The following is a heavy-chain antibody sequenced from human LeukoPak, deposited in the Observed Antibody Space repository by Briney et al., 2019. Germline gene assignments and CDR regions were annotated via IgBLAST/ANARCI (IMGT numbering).Heavy chain of an antibody. CDR2: IYHSGST. CDR3: ARGRRNYYYYGMDV. Sequence: SQTLSLTCAVSGGSISSGGYSWSWIRQPPGKGVEWIGYIYHSGSTYYNPSLKSRVTISVDRSKNQFSLKLSSVTAADTAVYYCARGRRNYYYYGMDVWGQGTTVTVSS. CDR1: GGSISSGGYS. J-gene: IGHJ6*02. V-gene: IGHV4-30-2*01. D-gene: IGHD6-25*01.